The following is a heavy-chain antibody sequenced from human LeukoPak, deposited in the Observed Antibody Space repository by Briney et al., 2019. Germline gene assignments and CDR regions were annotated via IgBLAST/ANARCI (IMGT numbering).Heavy chain of an antibody. CDR1: GYTFTSYA. Sequence: ASVKVSCKASGYTFTSYAMHWVRQAPGQRLEWMGWINAGNGNTKYSQEFQGRVTITRDTSTSTVYMEVRGLRSDDTAMYYCARDVGITVADSFDPWGQGTLVTVSS. J-gene: IGHJ5*02. D-gene: IGHD6-13*01. CDR3: ARDVGITVADSFDP. CDR2: INAGNGNT. V-gene: IGHV1-3*01.